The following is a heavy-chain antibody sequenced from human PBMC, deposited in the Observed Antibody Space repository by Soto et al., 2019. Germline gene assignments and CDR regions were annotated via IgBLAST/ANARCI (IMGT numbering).Heavy chain of an antibody. CDR2: ISGSGGST. D-gene: IGHD2-21*02. Sequence: VGSLRLSCAASGFTFSSYAMSWVRQAPGKGLEWVSAISGSGGSTYYADSVKGRFTLSRDDSKNTVYLQMNGLEIEDTAMYYCVTGFTAVATARFDYWGQGTLVTVSS. J-gene: IGHJ4*02. CDR1: GFTFSSYA. CDR3: VTGFTAVATARFDY. V-gene: IGHV3-23*01.